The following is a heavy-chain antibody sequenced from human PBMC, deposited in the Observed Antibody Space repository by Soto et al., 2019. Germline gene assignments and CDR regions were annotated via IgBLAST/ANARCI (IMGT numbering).Heavy chain of an antibody. CDR3: ARVGWSVAP. D-gene: IGHD6-19*01. CDR2: IYYSGNT. V-gene: IGHV4-59*01. Sequence: SQPKSLTCTVSEAYIVPSYGSWIRQPPGKGLEWIGYIYYSGNTNYNPSLKSRVTMSIDTSKNQFSLILTSVTAADTAVYYCARVGWSVAPWGQGTLVTVSS. CDR1: EAYIVPSY. J-gene: IGHJ5*02.